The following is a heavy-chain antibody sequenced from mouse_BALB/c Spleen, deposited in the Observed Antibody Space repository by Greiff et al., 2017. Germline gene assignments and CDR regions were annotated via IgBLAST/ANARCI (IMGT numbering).Heavy chain of an antibody. CDR2: NYPGSGST. Sequence: LQESGTVLARPGASVKMSCKASGYTFTSYWMHWVKQRPGQGLEWIGNNYPGSGSTNYDEKFKSKATLTVDTSSSTAYMQLSSLTSEDSAVYYCTRETTTVVGDYWGQGTTLTVSS. D-gene: IGHD1-1*01. CDR1: GYTFTSYW. CDR3: TRETTTVVGDY. J-gene: IGHJ2*01. V-gene: IGHV1S22*01.